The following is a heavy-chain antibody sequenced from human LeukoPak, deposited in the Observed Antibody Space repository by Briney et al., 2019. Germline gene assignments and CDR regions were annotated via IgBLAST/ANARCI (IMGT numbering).Heavy chain of an antibody. CDR3: ARDRALGSGKYYFDY. CDR1: GASISSGNDY. J-gene: IGHJ4*02. V-gene: IGHV4-61*02. Sequence: PSETLSLTCTVSGASISSGNDYSSWIRQPAGKGLEWIGRVYTGGSTNYNPSLKSRVTISLDTSTNQFSLKLNSVTAADTAVYYCARDRALGSGKYYFDYWGQGTPVTVSS. CDR2: VYTGGST. D-gene: IGHD3-16*01.